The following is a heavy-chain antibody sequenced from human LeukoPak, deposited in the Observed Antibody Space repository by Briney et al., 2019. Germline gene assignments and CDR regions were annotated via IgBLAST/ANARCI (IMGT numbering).Heavy chain of an antibody. CDR3: ARQYYDSSGYYPYFDY. D-gene: IGHD3-22*01. Sequence: GESLKISCKASGYTFTNYWIGWVRQMPGKGLEWMGLVYYGDSNIRYSPSFQGQVTISVDKSISTAYLQWSSLKASDTAMYYCARQYYDSSGYYPYFDYWGQGTLVTVSS. V-gene: IGHV5-51*01. J-gene: IGHJ4*02. CDR2: VYYGDSNI. CDR1: GYTFTNYW.